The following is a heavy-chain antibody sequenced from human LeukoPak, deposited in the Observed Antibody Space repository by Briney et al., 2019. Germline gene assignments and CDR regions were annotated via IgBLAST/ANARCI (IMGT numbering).Heavy chain of an antibody. D-gene: IGHD3-22*01. J-gene: IGHJ3*02. CDR1: GFTFSSYA. CDR2: ISGSGDNT. V-gene: IGHV3-23*01. CDR3: AKDYYDSSGYYPYGAFDI. Sequence: GGSLRLSCAASGFTFSSYAMNWVRQAPGKGLEWVSAISGSGDNTYYADSVKGRFSISRDNSKNTLYLQMNSLRDEDTAVYYCAKDYYDSSGYYPYGAFDIWGQGTMVTVSS.